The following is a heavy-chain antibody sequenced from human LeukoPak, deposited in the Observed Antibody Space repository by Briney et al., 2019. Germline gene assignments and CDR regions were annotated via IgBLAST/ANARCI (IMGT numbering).Heavy chain of an antibody. V-gene: IGHV4-59*08. J-gene: IGHJ4*02. CDR2: IYYSGST. CDR3: ARQGISGLDY. CDR1: GFTFSSYA. D-gene: IGHD3-10*01. Sequence: GSLRLSCAASGFTFSSYAMSWIRQPPGKGLEWIGYIYYSGSTYYNPSLKSRVTISVDTSKNQFSLKLSSVTAADTAVYYCARQGISGLDYWGQGTLVTVSS.